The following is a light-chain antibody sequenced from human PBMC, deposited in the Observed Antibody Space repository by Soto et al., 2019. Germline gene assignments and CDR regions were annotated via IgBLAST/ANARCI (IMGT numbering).Light chain of an antibody. Sequence: QSVLTQPPSVSGSPGQSITISFTGTISDVGSYNRVSWYQQPPGTAPNLMIYEVRNRPSGVPALSAGSKSGNTASLTISGLHAEDEADYYCSSYTSTSTYVFGTGTKLTVL. V-gene: IGLV2-18*02. CDR2: EVR. CDR1: ISDVGSYNR. CDR3: SSYTSTSTYV. J-gene: IGLJ1*01.